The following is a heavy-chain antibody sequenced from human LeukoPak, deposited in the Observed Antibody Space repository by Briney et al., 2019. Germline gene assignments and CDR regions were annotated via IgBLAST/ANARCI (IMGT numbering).Heavy chain of an antibody. D-gene: IGHD6-19*01. CDR2: IYYSGST. Sequence: SETLSPTCAVYGGSFSGYYWSWIRQPPGKGLEWIGYIYYSGSTNYNPSLKSRVTISVDTSKNQFSLKLSSVTAADTAVYYCARQDSSGWCGWFDPWGQGTLVTISS. V-gene: IGHV4-59*01. CDR3: ARQDSSGWCGWFDP. J-gene: IGHJ5*02. CDR1: GGSFSGYY.